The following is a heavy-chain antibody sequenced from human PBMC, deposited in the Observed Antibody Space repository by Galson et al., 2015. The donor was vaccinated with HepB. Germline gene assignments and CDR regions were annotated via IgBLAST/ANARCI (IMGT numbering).Heavy chain of an antibody. CDR3: ARTYYYDSSGYYEGGDDY. CDR2: IYSGGST. CDR1: GFTVKTNY. V-gene: IGHV3-66*01. Sequence: SLRLSCAASGFTVKTNYMSWVRQAPGKGLEWVSVIYSGGSTYYADSVKGRFTISRDKSKNTPNLQMNSLRAEDTAVYYCARTYYYDSSGYYEGGDDYWGRGTLVTVSS. D-gene: IGHD3-22*01. J-gene: IGHJ4*02.